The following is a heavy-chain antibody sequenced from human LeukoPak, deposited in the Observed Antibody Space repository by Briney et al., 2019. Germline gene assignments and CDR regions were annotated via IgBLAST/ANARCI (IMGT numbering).Heavy chain of an antibody. V-gene: IGHV1-3*01. CDR2: INGANGNT. Sequence: GASVKVSCKGSGYTFSSYAMHWVRQAPGQRLEWMGWINGANGNTRYSQKFQGRVTITRDTSANTAYMELSSLRSEDMALYHCARGSVVSLGLGRKNVKYNFDYWGQGTLVTVSS. CDR3: ARGSVVSLGLGRKNVKYNFDY. CDR1: GYTFSSYA. D-gene: IGHD4-23*01. J-gene: IGHJ4*02.